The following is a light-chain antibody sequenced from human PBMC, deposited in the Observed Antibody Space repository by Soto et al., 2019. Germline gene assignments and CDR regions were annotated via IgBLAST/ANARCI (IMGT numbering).Light chain of an antibody. V-gene: IGKV1-5*03. J-gene: IGKJ2*01. CDR2: KAS. CDR3: QHYNSYPYT. Sequence: DIQMTQSPSPLSAPVAAIITITCRASPSISSWLAWYQQKPGKAPKLLLYKASSLESGVPSRFSGRGSGTEFALTISSLQSDDFAAYYCQHYNSYPYTFGQGTKLEIK. CDR1: PSISSW.